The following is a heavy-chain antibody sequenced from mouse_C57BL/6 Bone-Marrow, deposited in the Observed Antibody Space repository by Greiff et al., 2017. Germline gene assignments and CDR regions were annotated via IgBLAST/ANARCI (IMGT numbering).Heavy chain of an antibody. V-gene: IGHV5-6*02. D-gene: IGHD1-1*01. CDR2: IRSGGSYT. Sequence: DVMLVESGGDLVKPGGSLKLSCAASGFTFSSYGMSWVRQTPDKRLEWVATIRSGGSYTYYPDSVKGRFTISRDNAKNTLYRQMSSLKAEDTAMYYCARREYYGSRYFEVWGKGTTVTVAS. CDR3: ARREYYGSRYFEV. J-gene: IGHJ1*03. CDR1: GFTFSSYG.